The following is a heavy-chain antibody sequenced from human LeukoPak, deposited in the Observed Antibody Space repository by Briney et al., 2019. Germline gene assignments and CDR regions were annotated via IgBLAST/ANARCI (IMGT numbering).Heavy chain of an antibody. CDR3: TTDWGCGGSCLGLEGFDF. CDR2: ISSSGSTI. J-gene: IGHJ4*02. D-gene: IGHD2-21*01. V-gene: IGHV3-11*01. Sequence: PGGSLRLSCAASGFTFSDYYMSWIRQAPGKGLEWVSYISSSGSTIYYADSVKGRFTISRDNAKNSLYLQMNSLTTDDTAVYYCTTDWGCGGSCLGLEGFDFWGQGTLVTVSS. CDR1: GFTFSDYY.